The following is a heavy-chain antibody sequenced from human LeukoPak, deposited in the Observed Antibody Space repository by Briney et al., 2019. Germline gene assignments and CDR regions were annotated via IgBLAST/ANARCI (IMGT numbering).Heavy chain of an antibody. D-gene: IGHD3-22*01. Sequence: GGSLRLSCAASGFTFSSYSMNWVRQDPRKGLQWVSSISSSSSYIYYADSVKGRFTISRDNAKNSLYLQMNSLRADDTAVYYCARRTGVITPFFDYWGQGTLVTVSP. CDR1: GFTFSSYS. CDR3: ARRTGVITPFFDY. CDR2: ISSSSSYI. J-gene: IGHJ4*02. V-gene: IGHV3-21*01.